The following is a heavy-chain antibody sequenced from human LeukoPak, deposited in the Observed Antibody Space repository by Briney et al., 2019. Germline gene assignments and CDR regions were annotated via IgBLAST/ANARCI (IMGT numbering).Heavy chain of an antibody. Sequence: QPGGSLRLSCAASGFSFSGYGMHWVRQAPGKGLEWVAFIRYDGSNEYYADSVKGRFTISRDKSKNTLSLQMNGLRVEDTAVYYCARDDSYYYDTKGGHWGQGTLVIVTS. D-gene: IGHD3-22*01. CDR1: GFSFSGYG. CDR3: ARDDSYYYDTKGGH. J-gene: IGHJ4*02. CDR2: IRYDGSNE. V-gene: IGHV3-30*02.